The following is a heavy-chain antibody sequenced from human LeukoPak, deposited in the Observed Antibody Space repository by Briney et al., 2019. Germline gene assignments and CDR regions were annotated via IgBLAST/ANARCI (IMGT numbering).Heavy chain of an antibody. D-gene: IGHD1-26*01. CDR2: FDPEDGET. Sequence: ASVKVSCKVSGYTLTELSMHWVRQAPGKGLEWMGGFDPEDGETIYAQKFQGRVTMTEDTSTDTACMELSSLRSEDTAVYYCATVGYSGSFDGPFDPWGQGTLVTVSS. J-gene: IGHJ5*02. CDR3: ATVGYSGSFDGPFDP. CDR1: GYTLTELS. V-gene: IGHV1-24*01.